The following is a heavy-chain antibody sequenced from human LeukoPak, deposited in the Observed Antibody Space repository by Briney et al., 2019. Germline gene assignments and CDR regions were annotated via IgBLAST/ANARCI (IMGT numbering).Heavy chain of an antibody. CDR1: GASISIYY. D-gene: IGHD3-10*01. J-gene: IGHJ4*02. V-gene: IGHV4-4*07. CDR3: ARDLYGSGSAYFDY. CDR2: IYSSGST. Sequence: PSETLSLTCTVSGASISIYYWTWIRQPAGKGLEWIGHIYSSGSTNYNPSLKSRVTMSVDTSKTQFFLNLSSVTAADTAMYYCARDLYGSGSAYFDYWGQGNLVTVSS.